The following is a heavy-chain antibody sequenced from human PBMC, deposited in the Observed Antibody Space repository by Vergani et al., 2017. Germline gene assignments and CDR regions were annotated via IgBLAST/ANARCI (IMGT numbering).Heavy chain of an antibody. CDR3: ARGGKGIIMVVPSTHL. Sequence: QVKLEESGGGVVQPGRSLRLSCAASAFSFGHYAMHWVRQAPGKGLEWVGVISYDGTEKKYADSVNGRFTISRDNSKKMMSLQMNSLRVEDTAVYYCARGGKGIIMVVPSTHLWGQGTQVSVS. CDR2: ISYDGTEK. CDR1: AFSFGHYA. J-gene: IGHJ4*02. D-gene: IGHD2-15*01. V-gene: IGHV3-30-3*01.